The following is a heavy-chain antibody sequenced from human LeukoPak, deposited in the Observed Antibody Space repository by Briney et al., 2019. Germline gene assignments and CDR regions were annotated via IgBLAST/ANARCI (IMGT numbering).Heavy chain of an antibody. V-gene: IGHV3-21*01. CDR1: GFTFSSYS. Sequence: GGSLRLSCAASGFTFSSYSMNWVRQAPGKGLEWVSSISSSSSYTYYADSVKGRFTISRDNAKNSLYPQMNSLRAEDTAVYYCARDGKYSGSYWGQGTLVTVSS. J-gene: IGHJ4*02. CDR2: ISSSSSYT. D-gene: IGHD1-26*01. CDR3: ARDGKYSGSY.